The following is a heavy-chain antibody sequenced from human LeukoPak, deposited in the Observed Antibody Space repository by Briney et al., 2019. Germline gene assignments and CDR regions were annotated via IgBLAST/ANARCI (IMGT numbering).Heavy chain of an antibody. V-gene: IGHV4-39*01. J-gene: IGHJ3*02. CDR1: GGSISSSSYY. CDR3: ARGVVVAAKDAFDI. CDR2: IYYSGST. Sequence: PSETLSLTCTVSGGSISSSSYYWGWIRQPPGKGLEWIGSIYYSGSTYHNPSLKSRVTISVDTSKNQFFLKLSSVTAADTAVYYCARGVVVAAKDAFDIWGQGTMVTVSS. D-gene: IGHD2-15*01.